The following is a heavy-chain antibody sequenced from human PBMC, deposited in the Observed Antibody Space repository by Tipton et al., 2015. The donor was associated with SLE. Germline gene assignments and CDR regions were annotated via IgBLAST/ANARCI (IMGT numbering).Heavy chain of an antibody. V-gene: IGHV4-31*03. CDR3: AHSTIFGVVPHGWFDP. D-gene: IGHD3-3*01. CDR2: IYYSGST. J-gene: IGHJ5*02. CDR1: GGSISSGGYY. Sequence: LRLSCTVSGGSISSGGYYWSWIRQHPGKGLEWIGYIYYSGSTYYNPSLKSRVTISVDTSKNQFSLKLSSVTAADTAVYYCAHSTIFGVVPHGWFDPWGQGTLVTVSS.